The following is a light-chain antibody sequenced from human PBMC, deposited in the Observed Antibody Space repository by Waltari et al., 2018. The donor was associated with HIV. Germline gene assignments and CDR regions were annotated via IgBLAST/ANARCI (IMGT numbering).Light chain of an antibody. CDR2: EVS. V-gene: IGLV2-14*01. CDR3: SSLTTLNTLM. J-gene: IGLJ3*02. CDR1: NYDIGSYSF. Sequence: QSALTQPASVSAFAGPSITIPCTGTNYDIGSYSFVSLYQQSPGKAPKLRIYEVSNRPPGGADRVSVSKSGNSASLTVSGLQTDDDADYYCSSLTTLNTLMFGGVTTLTVL.